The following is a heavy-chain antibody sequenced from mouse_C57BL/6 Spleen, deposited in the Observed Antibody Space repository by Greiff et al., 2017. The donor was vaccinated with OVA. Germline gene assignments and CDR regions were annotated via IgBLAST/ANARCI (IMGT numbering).Heavy chain of an antibody. J-gene: IGHJ1*03. CDR3: ARPGYYGRGYFDV. CDR2: ISSGSSTI. V-gene: IGHV5-17*01. D-gene: IGHD1-1*01. CDR1: GFTFSDYG. Sequence: EVQRVESGGGLVKPGGSLKLSCAASGFTFSDYGMHWVRQAPEKGLEWVAYISSGSSTIYYADTVKGRFTISRDNAKNTLFLQMTSLRSEDTAMYYCARPGYYGRGYFDVWGTGTTVTVSS.